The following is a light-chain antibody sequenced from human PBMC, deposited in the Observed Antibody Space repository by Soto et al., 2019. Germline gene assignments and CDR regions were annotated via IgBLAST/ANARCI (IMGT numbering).Light chain of an antibody. CDR3: QHYDSWPLA. V-gene: IGKV3-15*01. Sequence: EVMKTQSPGTLSVSPGEGATLSCRASQRVRSHLAWYQQIPGQSPTLLIHHASTRATGIPARFSASGSETEFTLFISSLQSEDFGVYYCQHYDSWPLAFGPGTTVEI. J-gene: IGKJ3*01. CDR2: HAS. CDR1: QRVRSH.